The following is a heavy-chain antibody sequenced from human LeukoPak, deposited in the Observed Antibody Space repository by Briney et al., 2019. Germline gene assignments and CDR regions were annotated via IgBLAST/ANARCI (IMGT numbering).Heavy chain of an antibody. V-gene: IGHV1-69*01. CDR3: ARSDGYSSSWYGGY. D-gene: IGHD6-13*01. J-gene: IGHJ4*02. Sequence: KISCKGSGYSFTSYWIGWVRQAPGQGLEWMGGIIPIFGTANYAQKFQGRVTITADESTSTAYMELSSLRSEDTAVYYCARSDGYSSSWYGGYWGQGTLVTVSS. CDR2: IIPIFGTA. CDR1: GYSFTSYW.